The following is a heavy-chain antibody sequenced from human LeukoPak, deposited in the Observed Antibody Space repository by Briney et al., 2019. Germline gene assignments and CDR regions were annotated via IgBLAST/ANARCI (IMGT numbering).Heavy chain of an antibody. CDR2: ISAYNGNT. D-gene: IGHD6-13*01. Sequence: ASVNVSFKASGYTFTSYGISWVRQAPGQGLEWMGWISAYNGNTNYAQKLQGRVTMTTDTSTSTAYMELRSLRSDDTAVYYCASSSWYIGVLGYWGQGTLVTVSS. CDR1: GYTFTSYG. CDR3: ASSSWYIGVLGY. V-gene: IGHV1-18*01. J-gene: IGHJ4*02.